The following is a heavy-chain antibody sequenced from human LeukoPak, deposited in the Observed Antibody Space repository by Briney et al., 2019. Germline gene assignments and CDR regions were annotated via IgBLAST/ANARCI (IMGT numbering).Heavy chain of an antibody. D-gene: IGHD3-9*01. V-gene: IGHV4-61*02. CDR3: ARETVLLTELDY. CDR1: GGSISSGSYY. Sequence: SETLSLTCTVSGGSISSGSYYWSWIRQPAGKGLEWIGRIYTSGSTNYNPSLKSRVTMSVDTSKNQFSLKLSSVTAADTAVYYCARETVLLTELDYWGQGTLVTVSS. J-gene: IGHJ4*02. CDR2: IYTSGST.